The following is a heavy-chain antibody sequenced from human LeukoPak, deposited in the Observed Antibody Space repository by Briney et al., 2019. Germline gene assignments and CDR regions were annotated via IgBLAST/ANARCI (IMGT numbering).Heavy chain of an antibody. CDR3: ARDYSSSSLRVMDYYYMDV. V-gene: IGHV3-21*01. Sequence: GGSLRLSCAASGFTFSSYSMNWVRQAPGKGLEWVSSISSTSAYIYYGDSVKGRFTVSRDNAKMSLYLQVNGLRAEDTGVYYCARDYSSSSLRVMDYYYMDVWGKGTTVTVSS. D-gene: IGHD6-6*01. CDR2: ISSTSAYI. J-gene: IGHJ6*03. CDR1: GFTFSSYS.